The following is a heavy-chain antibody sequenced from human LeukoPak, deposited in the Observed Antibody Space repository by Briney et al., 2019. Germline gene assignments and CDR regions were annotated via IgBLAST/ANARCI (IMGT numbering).Heavy chain of an antibody. CDR3: ARGDSVVGLGY. J-gene: IGHJ4*02. D-gene: IGHD4-23*01. CDR2: IYHSGST. V-gene: IGHV4-4*02. CDR1: GGSISSSNW. Sequence: SGTLSLTCAVSGGSISSSNWWSWVRQPPGKGLEWIGEIYHSGSTNYNPSLKSRVTLSVDTSKNQFSLILGSVTAADTAVYYCARGDSVVGLGYWGQGTLVTVSS.